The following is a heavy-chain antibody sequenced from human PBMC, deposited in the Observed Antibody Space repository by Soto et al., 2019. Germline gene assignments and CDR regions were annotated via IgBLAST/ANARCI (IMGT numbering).Heavy chain of an antibody. Sequence: QVQLQESGPGLVKPSETLSLTCTVSGGSVSSGSYYWSWIRQPPGKGLEWIGYIYYSGSTNYNPSLKSRVNISVDTSKNQFSLKLSSVTAADTAVYYCARGDSYGYLVYYGMDVWGQGTTVTVSS. J-gene: IGHJ6*02. CDR2: IYYSGST. CDR1: GGSVSSGSYY. D-gene: IGHD5-18*01. V-gene: IGHV4-61*01. CDR3: ARGDSYGYLVYYGMDV.